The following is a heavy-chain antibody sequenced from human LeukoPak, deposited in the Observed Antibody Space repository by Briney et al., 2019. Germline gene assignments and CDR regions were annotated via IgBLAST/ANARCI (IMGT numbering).Heavy chain of an antibody. CDR2: VNHSGST. CDR1: SGSFTAYY. J-gene: IGHJ6*03. V-gene: IGHV4-34*01. CDR3: ARARIQLYYYYMDV. D-gene: IGHD5-18*01. Sequence: SETLSLTCAVYSGSFTAYYWTWIRQPPGKGLEWIGEVNHSGSTNYNPSLKSRAVISVDTSKQQFSLNVTSMTAADTAVYYCARARIQLYYYYMDVWGKGTTVTVSS.